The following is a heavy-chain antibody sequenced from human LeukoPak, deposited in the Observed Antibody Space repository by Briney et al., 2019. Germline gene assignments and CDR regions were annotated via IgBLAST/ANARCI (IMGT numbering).Heavy chain of an antibody. Sequence: GGAPRLFCEASGVSFDDYAMHWGRQAPGGSLEWFSGISWNSGCIGYEGSVKGRFTISRDNAKNSLYLQMNSLRAEDTALYYCAKDSGLGSAYCGGDCYWVRSYYYYGMDVWGQGTTVTVSS. CDR2: ISWNSGCI. D-gene: IGHD2-21*02. J-gene: IGHJ6*02. CDR1: GVSFDDYA. V-gene: IGHV3-9*01. CDR3: AKDSGLGSAYCGGDCYWVRSYYYYGMDV.